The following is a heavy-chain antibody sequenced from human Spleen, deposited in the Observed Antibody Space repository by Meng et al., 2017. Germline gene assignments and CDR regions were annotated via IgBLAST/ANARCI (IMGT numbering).Heavy chain of an antibody. CDR3: VISSHN. D-gene: IGHD3-3*02. J-gene: IGHJ4*02. CDR2: IYYRGST. CDR1: GGSITSTSSY. V-gene: IGHV4-39*07. Sequence: QVQLQESGPGLLKPSGTLSLTCAVSGGSITSTSSYWGWVRQPPGKGLEWIGSIYYRGSTNYNPSLKSRISMSVDMSKNQFSLKVNSVTAADTAIYYCVISSHNWGQGTLVTVSS.